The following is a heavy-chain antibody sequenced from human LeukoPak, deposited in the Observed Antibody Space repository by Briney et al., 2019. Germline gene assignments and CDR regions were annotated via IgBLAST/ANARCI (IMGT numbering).Heavy chain of an antibody. Sequence: SGTLSLTCTVSGGSITSSNWWHWVRQPPGEGLEWIGEIFHSGSTNYNPSLQSRVTISVDKSKNQYSLKLSSVTAADTAVYYCAARDRTYYYYGFDLWGQGTMVTVPS. CDR3: AARDRTYYYYGFDL. D-gene: IGHD3-10*01. CDR1: GGSITSSNW. V-gene: IGHV4-4*02. J-gene: IGHJ3*01. CDR2: IFHSGST.